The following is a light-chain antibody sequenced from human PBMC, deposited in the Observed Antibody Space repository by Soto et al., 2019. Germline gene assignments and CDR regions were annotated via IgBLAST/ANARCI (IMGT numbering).Light chain of an antibody. CDR3: SSYTGGNPSYV. J-gene: IGLJ1*01. Sequence: QSVRTQPPSASGSPGRSVTISCTGTSSDVGGYDYVSWYQQHPGKAPKLMIYEVTIRPSGVSDRFSGSKSGNTASLTVSGLQAEDEADYYCSSYTGGNPSYVFGTGTKVTVL. CDR2: EVT. CDR1: SSDVGGYDY. V-gene: IGLV2-8*01.